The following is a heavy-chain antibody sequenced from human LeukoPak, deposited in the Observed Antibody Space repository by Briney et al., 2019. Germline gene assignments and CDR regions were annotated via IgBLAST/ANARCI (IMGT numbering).Heavy chain of an antibody. J-gene: IGHJ6*03. CDR2: IIPIFGTA. CDR3: ARGRYIVVVPAASGYYYYYMDV. V-gene: IGHV1-69*13. Sequence: ASVKVSCKASGGTFSSYAISWVRQAPGQGLEWMGGIIPIFGTANYAQKFQGRVTITADESTSTAYMELSSLRSEDTAVYYCARGRYIVVVPAASGYYYYYMDVWGKGTTVTVS. CDR1: GGTFSSYA. D-gene: IGHD2-2*01.